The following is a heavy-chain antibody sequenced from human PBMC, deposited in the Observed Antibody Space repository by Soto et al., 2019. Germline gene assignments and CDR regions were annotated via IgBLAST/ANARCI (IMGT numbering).Heavy chain of an antibody. CDR1: GFTFNTYW. D-gene: IGHD3-3*01. CDR3: ASLYYDFWSGVGYYYGMDV. CDR2: IKRNGGGGTT. Sequence: GGSLRLSCAASGFTFNTYWPQWVRQAPGRGMEWVASIKRNGGGGTTDYAAPVKGRFTISRDDSENTLYLQMNSLRAEDTAVYYCASLYYDFWSGVGYYYGMDVWGQGTTVTVSS. V-gene: IGHV3-15*05. J-gene: IGHJ6*02.